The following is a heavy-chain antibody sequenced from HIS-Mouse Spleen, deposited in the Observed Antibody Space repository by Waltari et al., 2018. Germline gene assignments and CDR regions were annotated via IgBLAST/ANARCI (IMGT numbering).Heavy chain of an antibody. J-gene: IGHJ4*02. CDR1: RFSLTTTGMC. CDR2: IDWDDDK. D-gene: IGHD6-19*01. V-gene: IGHV2-70*15. Sequence: QVTLRESGPALVKPTQTLTLTCTFSRFSLTTTGMCLSCTRQPPWKDLEWLARIDWDDDKYYSTSLKTRLTISKDTSKNQVVLTMTNMDPVDTATYYCARIAEGYSSGWYAFDYWGQGTLVTVSS. CDR3: ARIAEGYSSGWYAFDY.